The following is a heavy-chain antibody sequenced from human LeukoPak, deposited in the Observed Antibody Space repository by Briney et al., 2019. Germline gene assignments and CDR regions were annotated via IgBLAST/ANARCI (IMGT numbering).Heavy chain of an antibody. CDR1: GYTFTSYA. CDR3: ARDYSYCSSTSCFFSVYYYYYYGMDV. V-gene: IGHV1-3*01. Sequence: ASVKVSCKASGYTFTSYAMHWVRQAPGQRLEWMGWINAGNGITKYSQKFQGRVTITRDTSASTAYMELSSLRSEDTAVYYCARDYSYCSSTSCFFSVYYYYYYGMDVWGQGTTVTVSS. CDR2: INAGNGIT. D-gene: IGHD2-2*01. J-gene: IGHJ6*02.